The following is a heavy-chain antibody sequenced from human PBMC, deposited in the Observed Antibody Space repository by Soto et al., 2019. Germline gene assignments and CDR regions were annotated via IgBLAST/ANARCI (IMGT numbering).Heavy chain of an antibody. CDR2: ISYDGSNK. D-gene: IGHD2-2*01. CDR3: AKADIVVGPAAAYYFDY. V-gene: IGHV3-30*18. J-gene: IGHJ4*02. Sequence: ESGGGVVQPGRSLRLSCAASGFTFSSSGMHWVRQAPGKGLEWVAVISYDGSNKYYADSVKGRFTISRDNSKNTLYMQMNSLRAEDKAVYYCAKADIVVGPAAAYYFDYWGQGTLVTIST. CDR1: GFTFSSSG.